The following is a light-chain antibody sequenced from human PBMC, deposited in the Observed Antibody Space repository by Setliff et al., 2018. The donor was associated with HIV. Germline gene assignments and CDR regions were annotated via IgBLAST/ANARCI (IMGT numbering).Light chain of an antibody. V-gene: IGLV2-14*03. Sequence: QSVLAQPASVSGSPGQWITISCTGTSSDVGGLNYVSWYQQQPGKAPQLLIYDVITRPSGVSDRFSAPKSGNTASLTISGLQADDEADYYCSSYASSSTWVFGGGTKVTVL. CDR2: DVI. CDR1: SSDVGGLNY. J-gene: IGLJ3*02. CDR3: SSYASSSTWV.